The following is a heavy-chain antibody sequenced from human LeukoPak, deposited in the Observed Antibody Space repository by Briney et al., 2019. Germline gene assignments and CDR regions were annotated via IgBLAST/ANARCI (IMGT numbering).Heavy chain of an antibody. D-gene: IGHD3-3*01. J-gene: IGHJ4*02. V-gene: IGHV1-69*05. CDR1: GGTFSSYA. Sequence: ASVKVSCKASGGTFSSYAISWVRQAPGQGLEWMGGIIPMFGTANYAQKLQGRVTITRNTSISTAYMELSSLRSEDTAVYYCARVGYDFWSGYYTWDYWGQGTLVTVSS. CDR3: ARVGYDFWSGYYTWDY. CDR2: IIPMFGTA.